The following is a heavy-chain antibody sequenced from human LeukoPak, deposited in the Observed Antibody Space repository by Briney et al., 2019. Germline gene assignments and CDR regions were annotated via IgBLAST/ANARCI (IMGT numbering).Heavy chain of an antibody. V-gene: IGHV4-39*07. CDR2: IYYSGST. D-gene: IGHD6-19*01. Sequence: SETLSLTCTVSGGSISSSSYYWGWIRQPPGKGLEWIGSIYYSGSTYYNPSLKSRVTISVDTSKNQFSLKLRSVTAADTAVYYCARDVTSGGWGQFDYWGQGTLVTVSS. CDR1: GGSISSSSYY. CDR3: ARDVTSGGWGQFDY. J-gene: IGHJ4*02.